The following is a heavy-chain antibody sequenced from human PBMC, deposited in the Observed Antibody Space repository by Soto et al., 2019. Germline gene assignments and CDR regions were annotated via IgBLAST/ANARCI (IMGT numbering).Heavy chain of an antibody. CDR2: IYWDDSK. CDR3: AHKGPEDWPLDY. J-gene: IGHJ4*02. D-gene: IGHD3-9*01. CDR1: GFSLSTSGVG. Sequence: ITLKESDPTLVRPTQTLTLTCAFSGFSLSTSGVGVGWIRQPPGKALEWLAVIYWDDSKHYSPSLRSRLTITKDTSKNQVVLTMTNMDPMDTGTYYCAHKGPEDWPLDYWGQGTLVTVSS. V-gene: IGHV2-5*02.